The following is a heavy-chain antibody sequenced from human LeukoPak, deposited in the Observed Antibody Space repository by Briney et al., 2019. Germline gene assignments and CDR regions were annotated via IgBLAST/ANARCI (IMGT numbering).Heavy chain of an antibody. CDR3: ARDFGYYYSAYYFDY. CDR1: GGSISSYY. V-gene: IGHV4-4*07. Sequence: SETLSLTCTVSGGSISSYYWSWIRQPAGKGLEWIGRIYTSGSTNYHPSLKSRVTMSVDTSKNQFSLKLSSVTAADTAVYYCARDFGYYYSAYYFDYWGQGTLVTVSS. J-gene: IGHJ4*02. CDR2: IYTSGST. D-gene: IGHD3-22*01.